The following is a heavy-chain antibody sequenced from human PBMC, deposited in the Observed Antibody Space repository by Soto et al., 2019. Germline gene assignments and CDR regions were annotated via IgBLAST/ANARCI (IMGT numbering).Heavy chain of an antibody. CDR2: ISGSGGST. V-gene: IGHV3-23*01. D-gene: IGHD6-13*01. J-gene: IGHJ4*02. CDR1: GFTFSSYA. CDR3: AKDGTFGGRSSSWESFDY. Sequence: EVQLLESGGGLVQPGGSLRLSCAASGFTFSSYAMSWVRQAPGKGLEWVSAISGSGGSTYYADSVKGRFTISRDNSKNTLYLQMNSLRAEDTAVYYCAKDGTFGGRSSSWESFDYWGQGTLVTVSS.